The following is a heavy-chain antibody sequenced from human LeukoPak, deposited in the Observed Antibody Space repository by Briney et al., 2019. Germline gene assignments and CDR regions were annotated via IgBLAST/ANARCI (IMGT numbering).Heavy chain of an antibody. J-gene: IGHJ4*02. D-gene: IGHD6-25*01. V-gene: IGHV1-46*01. CDR2: TNPSGGST. Sequence: RASVKVSCKASGYTFTSYYMHWVRQAPGQGLEWMGITNPSGGSTSYAQKFQGRVTMTRDTSTSTVYMDLSRLRSDDTAVYYCARGRPGDYFDYWGQGTLVTVSS. CDR1: GYTFTSYY. CDR3: ARGRPGDYFDY.